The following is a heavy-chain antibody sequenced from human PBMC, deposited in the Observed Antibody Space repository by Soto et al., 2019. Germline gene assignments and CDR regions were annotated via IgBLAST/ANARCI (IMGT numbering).Heavy chain of an antibody. CDR2: VYYTGTT. D-gene: IGHD6-13*01. CDR1: VGSVSSHF. CDR3: ARELAAVPRGFDY. J-gene: IGHJ5*01. V-gene: IGHV4-59*02. Sequence: PSGTLSLIPTVSVGSVSSHFYIWVRQPPGKGLEWIGSVYYTGTTDYNPSLKSRVTISVDTSKTQFSLNLRSVTAADTAVYYCARELAAVPRGFDYWGRVTLVTVSP.